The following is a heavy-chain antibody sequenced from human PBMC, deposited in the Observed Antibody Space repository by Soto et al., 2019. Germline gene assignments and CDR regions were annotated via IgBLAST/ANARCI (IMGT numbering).Heavy chain of an antibody. J-gene: IGHJ5*02. CDR3: ARGLDSDDQ. CDR2: INPNGGST. V-gene: IGHV1-46*01. D-gene: IGHD3-10*01. CDR1: GYIFTNYY. Sequence: GPSVKVSCKASGYIFTNYYIHWVRQAPGQGLEWMAIINPNGGSTNCAQEFQGRITLTRDTSTSTVYMDLSSLTSEDTAVYYCARGLDSDDQWGQGTLVTVSS.